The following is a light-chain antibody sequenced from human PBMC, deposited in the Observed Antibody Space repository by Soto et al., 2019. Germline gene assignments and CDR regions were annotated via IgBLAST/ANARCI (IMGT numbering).Light chain of an antibody. J-gene: IGLJ1*01. Sequence: QSALAQPASVSGSPGQSITISCTGTSSDVGSYNLVSWYQQHPGKAPKLMICEGSKRPSGVSNRFSGSRSGNTASLTISGLQAEDEADYYCCSYVGSSTFYVFGTGTKVTVL. CDR1: SSDVGSYNL. CDR3: CSYVGSSTFYV. V-gene: IGLV2-23*03. CDR2: EGS.